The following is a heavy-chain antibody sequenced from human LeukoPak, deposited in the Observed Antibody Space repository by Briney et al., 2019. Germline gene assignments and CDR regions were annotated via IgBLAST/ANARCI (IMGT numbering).Heavy chain of an antibody. Sequence: GGSLRLSCATSGFSFSSYALSWVRQAPGKGLEWVSAMSSSDDGRYYAASVRGRFTISRDNSKNTLYLQLNSLTAEDTAVYYCAKYGDTRIITGAGHFDFWGQGTLVTVSS. D-gene: IGHD4-17*01. V-gene: IGHV3-23*01. CDR3: AKYGDTRIITGAGHFDF. CDR2: MSSSDDGR. CDR1: GFSFSSYA. J-gene: IGHJ4*02.